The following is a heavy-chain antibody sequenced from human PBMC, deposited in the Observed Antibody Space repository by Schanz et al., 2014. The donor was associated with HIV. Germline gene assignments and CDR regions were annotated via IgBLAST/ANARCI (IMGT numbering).Heavy chain of an antibody. V-gene: IGHV3-33*08. D-gene: IGHD4-17*01. CDR1: GFSFLRYE. J-gene: IGHJ4*02. Sequence: QVQLVESGGGLVQPGGSLRISCVASGFSFLRYEMSWVRQAPGKGLEWVAAIWYDGSNKFYADSVKGRFTISRDNSKNTLYLQMNNLRAEDTAVYGCARQGLRFSFWLDYWGQGTPVTVS. CDR3: ARQGLRFSFWLDY. CDR2: IWYDGSNK.